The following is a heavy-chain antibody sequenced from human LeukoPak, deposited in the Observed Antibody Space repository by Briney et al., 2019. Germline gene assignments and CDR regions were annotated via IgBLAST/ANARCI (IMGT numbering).Heavy chain of an antibody. V-gene: IGHV3-33*01. CDR1: GFTFSSYG. CDR3: ARDWYSRDLLYGMDV. Sequence: GGSLRLSCAASGFTFSSYGMHWVRQAPGKGLEWVAVIWYDGSNKYYADSVKGRFTISRDNSKNTLYLQMNSLRAEDTAVYYCARDWYSRDLLYGMDVWGQGTTVTVSS. J-gene: IGHJ6*02. CDR2: IWYDGSNK. D-gene: IGHD6-13*01.